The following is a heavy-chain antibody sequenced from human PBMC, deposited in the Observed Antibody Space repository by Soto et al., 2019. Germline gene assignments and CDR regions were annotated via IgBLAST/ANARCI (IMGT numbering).Heavy chain of an antibody. V-gene: IGHV1-69*13. J-gene: IGHJ1*01. CDR1: GVTFSSYA. CDR3: AGQIADAAHFEY. Sequence: TSVKVSCNASGVTFSSYAISWVRQAPVQGLEWMGGIIPIFGTANYAQKFQGRVTITADESTSTAYMELSILRSEDTAVYYCAGQIADAAHFEYWGHGTLLTVSS. CDR2: IIPIFGTA. D-gene: IGHD6-13*01.